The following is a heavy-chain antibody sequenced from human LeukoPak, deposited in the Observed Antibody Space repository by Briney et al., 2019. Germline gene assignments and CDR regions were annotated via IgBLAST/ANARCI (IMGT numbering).Heavy chain of an antibody. Sequence: ASVKVSCKAPGYTCTGYFMHWVRQATGQALEWMGWITPFNGNTNYAQKFQDRVTITRDRSMSTAYMELSSLRSEDTAMYYCAGEYCSGGSCSFDYWGQGTLVTVSS. CDR1: GYTCTGYF. CDR2: ITPFNGNT. D-gene: IGHD2-15*01. V-gene: IGHV1-45*02. J-gene: IGHJ4*02. CDR3: AGEYCSGGSCSFDY.